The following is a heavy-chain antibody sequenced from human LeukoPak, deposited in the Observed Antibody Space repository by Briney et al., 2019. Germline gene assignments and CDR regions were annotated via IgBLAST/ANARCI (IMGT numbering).Heavy chain of an antibody. CDR3: ATLYSSNQRLFDY. V-gene: IGHV3-23*01. CDR2: ISGSGGST. CDR1: GFTFSSYA. Sequence: GGSLRLSCAASGFTFSSYAMSWVRQAPGKGLEWVSAISGSGGSTYYADSVKGRFTISRDNSKNTLYLQMNSLRAEDTAVYYCATLYSSNQRLFDYWGQGTLVTVSS. D-gene: IGHD6-13*01. J-gene: IGHJ4*02.